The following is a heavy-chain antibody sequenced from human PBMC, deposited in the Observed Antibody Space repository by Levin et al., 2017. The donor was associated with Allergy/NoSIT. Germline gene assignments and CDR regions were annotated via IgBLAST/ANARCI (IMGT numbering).Heavy chain of an antibody. D-gene: IGHD6-19*01. J-gene: IGHJ3*02. V-gene: IGHV1-18*01. Sequence: ASVKVSCKASGYTFRDYGIIWVRQAPGEGLEWLGWISPNNGHTKVSHKVQGRVTMTTDASTTTAYLDIRSLTSDDTAVYYCARDLGTGWYDNAFEIWGQGTLVSVSS. CDR3: ARDLGTGWYDNAFEI. CDR1: GYTFRDYG. CDR2: ISPNNGHT.